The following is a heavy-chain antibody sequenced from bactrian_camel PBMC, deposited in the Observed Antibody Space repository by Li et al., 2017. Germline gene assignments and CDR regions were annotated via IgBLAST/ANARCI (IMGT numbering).Heavy chain of an antibody. J-gene: IGHJ4*01. V-gene: IGHV3S1*01. CDR1: ADPYYNKHC. CDR3: AADWGFCSTVALGFGLQGGH. Sequence: HVQLVESGGGSVQAGGSLRLSCAVSADPYYNKHCRGWLRQAPGKEREGVASLIFGSGQTFYADSVKGRFTVSRDSAKNILYLQMHSLKVEDTAMYYCAADWGFCSTVALGFGLQGGHWGQGTQVTVSS. D-gene: IGHD7*01. CDR2: LIFGSGQT.